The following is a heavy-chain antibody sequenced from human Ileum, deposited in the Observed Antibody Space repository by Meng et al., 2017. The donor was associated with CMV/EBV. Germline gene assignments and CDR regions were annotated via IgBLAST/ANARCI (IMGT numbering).Heavy chain of an antibody. CDR3: ARDSDVDDSGYHGRPHY. CDR2: ISSSSAYI. V-gene: IGHV3-21*01. CDR1: GFTFSSYN. J-gene: IGHJ4*02. Sequence: GGSLRPSSAPSGFTFSSYNMNWVRQAPGKGREWVSSISSSSAYIYYADSVKGRFTISRDNAKNSLYLHMHSLRVEDTAVYYCARDSDVDDSGYHGRPHYWGQGTLVTVSS. D-gene: IGHD3-22*01.